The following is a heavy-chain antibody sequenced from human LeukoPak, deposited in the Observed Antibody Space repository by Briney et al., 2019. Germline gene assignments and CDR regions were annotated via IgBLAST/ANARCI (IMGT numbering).Heavy chain of an antibody. V-gene: IGHV4-34*01. CDR1: GASFSGYY. D-gene: IGHD6-13*01. CDR2: INHSGST. Sequence: SETLSLTCAVYGASFSGYYWSWIRQPPGKGLEWIGEINHSGSTNYNPSLKSRVFISVDTSKSQFSLKLTSVTAADTAVYYYATRPDIATTGPGWFDPWGQGTPVTVSS. CDR3: ATRPDIATTGPGWFDP. J-gene: IGHJ5*02.